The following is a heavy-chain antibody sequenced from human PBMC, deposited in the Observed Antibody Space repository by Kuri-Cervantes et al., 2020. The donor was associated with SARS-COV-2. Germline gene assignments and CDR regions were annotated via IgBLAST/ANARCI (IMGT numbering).Heavy chain of an antibody. J-gene: IGHJ4*02. V-gene: IGHV1-69*06. D-gene: IGHD2-2*01. CDR3: ARPYCTTTTCYDGTFDS. CDR2: TIPLFGTT. CDR1: GGTFSSYA. Sequence: SVKVSCKASGGTFSSYAVTWVRQSPGQGLEWMVRTIPLFGTTIYAQKFRGRVTLTADKSTNTAYMELSSLRSEDTAIYYCARPYCTTTTCYDGTFDSWGQGTLVTVSS.